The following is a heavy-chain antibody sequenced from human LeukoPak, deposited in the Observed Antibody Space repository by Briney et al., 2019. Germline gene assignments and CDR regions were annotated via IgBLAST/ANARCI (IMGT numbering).Heavy chain of an antibody. V-gene: IGHV3-15*01. CDR3: TTAGYSYGRIRFDY. Sequence: TGGSLRLSCAASGFTFSNAWMSWVRQAPGKGLEWVGRIKSKTDGGTTDYAAPVKGRFTISRDDSKNTLYLQMNSLKTEDTAVNYCTTAGYSYGRIRFDYWGQGTLVTVSS. J-gene: IGHJ4*02. D-gene: IGHD5-18*01. CDR1: GFTFSNAW. CDR2: IKSKTDGGTT.